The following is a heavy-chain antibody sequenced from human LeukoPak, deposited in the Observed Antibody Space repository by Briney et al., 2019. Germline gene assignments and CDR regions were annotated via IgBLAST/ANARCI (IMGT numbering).Heavy chain of an antibody. CDR3: ARPKTGDRAFDI. Sequence: ASVKVSCKASGYTFTSYDINRVRQATGQGLEWMGWMNPNSGNTGYAQKFQGRVTMTRNTSISTAYMELSSLRSEDTAVYYCARPKTGDRAFDIWGQGTMVTVSS. CDR1: GYTFTSYD. V-gene: IGHV1-8*01. CDR2: MNPNSGNT. J-gene: IGHJ3*02. D-gene: IGHD7-27*01.